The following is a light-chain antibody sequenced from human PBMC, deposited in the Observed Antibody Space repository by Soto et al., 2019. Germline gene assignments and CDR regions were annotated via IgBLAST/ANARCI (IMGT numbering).Light chain of an antibody. CDR3: CSYASSTSYV. V-gene: IGLV2-14*03. CDR1: SSDVGGYNF. Sequence: QSALTQPASVSGSPGQSITISCTGTSSDVGGYNFVTWYQLYPGKAPKLIIHDVTRRPSGVSNRFSGSKSGTTASLTISGLQAEDEADYFCCSYASSTSYVFGNGTKVTVL. CDR2: DVT. J-gene: IGLJ1*01.